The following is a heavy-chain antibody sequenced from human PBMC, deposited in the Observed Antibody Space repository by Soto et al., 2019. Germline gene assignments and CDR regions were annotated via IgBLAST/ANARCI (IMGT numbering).Heavy chain of an antibody. V-gene: IGHV1-24*01. D-gene: IGHD3-10*01. Sequence: QVQLVQSGAEVKKPGASVKVSCKVSGYTLTELSMHWVRQAPGKGLEWMGGFDPEDGETIYAQKFQGRVTMTEDTSTDTAYMELSSLRSEDTAVXXXXTDLRDVLLWFGESWGQGTLVTVSS. CDR2: FDPEDGET. J-gene: IGHJ5*02. CDR1: GYTLTELS. CDR3: XTDLRDVLLWFGES.